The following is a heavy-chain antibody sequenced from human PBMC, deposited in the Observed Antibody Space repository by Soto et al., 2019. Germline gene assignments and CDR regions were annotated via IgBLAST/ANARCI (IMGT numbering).Heavy chain of an antibody. Sequence: GGSLRLSCAASVFPFSTYAMHWVRQAPGKGLEWVAVVWYDGTDKNYADSVKGRFTISRDNSKSTLYLQMDHLRVEDTGVYHCARTDCSSSDCPRDLVGAVTMDYWGQGTPVTVSS. CDR1: VFPFSTYA. V-gene: IGHV3-33*01. J-gene: IGHJ4*02. CDR2: VWYDGTDK. D-gene: IGHD2-2*01. CDR3: ARTDCSSSDCPRDLVGAVTMDY.